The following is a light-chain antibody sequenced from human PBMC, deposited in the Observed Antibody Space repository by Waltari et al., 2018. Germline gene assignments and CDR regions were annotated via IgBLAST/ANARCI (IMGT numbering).Light chain of an antibody. CDR2: EVN. J-gene: IGLJ1*01. CDR1: GSAVGNDTF. Sequence: QSALTQPASVSGSPGQSITISCTGTGSAVGNDTFFSWYQHHPGKAPTLIISEVNNRPSGVSDRFSGFKSGNKASLTISGLQADDEADYYCSSYTSSSTFVFGTGTKVTVL. V-gene: IGLV2-14*01. CDR3: SSYTSSSTFV.